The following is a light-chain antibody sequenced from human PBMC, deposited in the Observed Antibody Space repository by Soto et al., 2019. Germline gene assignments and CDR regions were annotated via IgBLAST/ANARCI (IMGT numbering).Light chain of an antibody. CDR2: GVS. CDR3: CSYVDTDTWV. CDR1: NSDVGGYNY. J-gene: IGLJ3*02. V-gene: IGLV2-11*01. Sequence: ALTQPRSVSGSPGQSVTISCTGTNSDVGGYNYVSWYQQYPGKAPKLMISGVSERPSGVPDRFSGSKSGNTASPTISGLQAEDEADYYCCSYVDTDTWVFGGGTKVTVL.